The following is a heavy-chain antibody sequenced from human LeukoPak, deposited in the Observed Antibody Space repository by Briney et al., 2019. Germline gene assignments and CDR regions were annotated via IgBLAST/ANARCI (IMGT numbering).Heavy chain of an antibody. D-gene: IGHD3-10*01. CDR3: AKDAMVRGVIVNPYYFDY. V-gene: IGHV3-9*01. Sequence: PGGSLRLSCAASGFTFDDYAMHWVRHAPGKGLEWVSGISWNSGSIGYADSVKGRFTISRDNAKNSLYLQMNSLRAEDTALYYCAKDAMVRGVIVNPYYFDYWGQGTLVTVSS. CDR2: ISWNSGSI. CDR1: GFTFDDYA. J-gene: IGHJ4*02.